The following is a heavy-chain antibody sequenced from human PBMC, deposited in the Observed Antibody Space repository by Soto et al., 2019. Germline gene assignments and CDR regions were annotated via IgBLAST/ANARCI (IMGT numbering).Heavy chain of an antibody. CDR3: ARDREYSSSSVSWLGYYYYGMDV. J-gene: IGHJ6*02. D-gene: IGHD6-6*01. Sequence: QVQLVQSGAEVKKPGASVKVSCKASGYTFTSYGISWVRQAPGQGLEWMGWISAYNGNTNYAQKLQGRVTMTTDTSTSTADMELRSLRSDDTAVYYCARDREYSSSSVSWLGYYYYGMDVWGQGTTVTVSS. CDR2: ISAYNGNT. CDR1: GYTFTSYG. V-gene: IGHV1-18*01.